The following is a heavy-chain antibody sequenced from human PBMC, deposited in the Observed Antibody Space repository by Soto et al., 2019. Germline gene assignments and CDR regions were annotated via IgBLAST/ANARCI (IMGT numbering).Heavy chain of an antibody. J-gene: IGHJ4*02. CDR1: GFTFSSYE. D-gene: IGHD3-3*01. Sequence: ALRLSCVASGFTFSSYEMNWVRQAPAKGLEWVSYISRTGGTIYYADSVNGRLTISRDNAKKSLYLQMNSLRVEDTALYYCGGALFGPPLGYWGQGTLATVSS. V-gene: IGHV3-48*03. CDR3: GGALFGPPLGY. CDR2: ISRTGGTI.